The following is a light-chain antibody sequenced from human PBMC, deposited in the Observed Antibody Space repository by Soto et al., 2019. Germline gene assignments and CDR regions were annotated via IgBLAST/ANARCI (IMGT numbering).Light chain of an antibody. Sequence: DSQMTQSPASVSASVGDRITITFRASQGISSWLAWYQQKPGKAPKLLIYGASTLQSGVPSRFTGSGSGTEFSLTITSLQPEDFASYYCQQYKGYWTFGQGTKVDIK. J-gene: IGKJ1*01. V-gene: IGKV1-12*01. CDR3: QQYKGYWT. CDR2: GAS. CDR1: QGISSW.